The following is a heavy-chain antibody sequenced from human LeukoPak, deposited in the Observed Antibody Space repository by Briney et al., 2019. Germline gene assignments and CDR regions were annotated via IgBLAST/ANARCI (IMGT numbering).Heavy chain of an antibody. CDR1: GGSISSGSYY. D-gene: IGHD3-10*01. V-gene: IGHV4-61*02. CDR2: IYTSGST. J-gene: IGHJ5*02. CDR3: ARGGYYGSGNDFRFDP. Sequence: PSETLSLTCTVSGGSISSGSYYWSWIRQPAGKGLEWIGRIYTSGSTNYKPSLKSRFTISVDTSKNQFSLKLSSVTAAGTAVYYCARGGYYGSGNDFRFDPWGQGTLVTVSS.